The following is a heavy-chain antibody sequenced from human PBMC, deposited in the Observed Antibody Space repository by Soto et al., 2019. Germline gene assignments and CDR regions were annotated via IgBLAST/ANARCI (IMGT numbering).Heavy chain of an antibody. CDR1: GGTFSSYA. V-gene: IGHV1-69*13. CDR3: ARQQKSITIFGVVTPPSGFGY. D-gene: IGHD3-3*01. CDR2: IIPIFGTA. J-gene: IGHJ4*02. Sequence: SLKCSCKASGGTFSSYAISWVRQAPGQGLDWMGGIIPIFGTANYAQKFQGRVTITADESTSTAYMELSSLRSEDTAVYYCARQQKSITIFGVVTPPSGFGYWGQGTLVTVSS.